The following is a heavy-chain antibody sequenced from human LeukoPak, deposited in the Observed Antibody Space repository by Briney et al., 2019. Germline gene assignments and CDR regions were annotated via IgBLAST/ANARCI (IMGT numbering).Heavy chain of an antibody. Sequence: SETLSLTCTVSGGSISSDYWSWIRQPPGKGLEWIGYIYYRGSTNCNPSLKSRVTISVDTSKNQFSLKLSSVTAADTAVYYCARLSGYSSGHYYSDYWGQGTLVTVSS. V-gene: IGHV4-59*01. CDR2: IYYRGST. CDR3: ARLSGYSSGHYYSDY. D-gene: IGHD3-22*01. J-gene: IGHJ4*02. CDR1: GGSISSDY.